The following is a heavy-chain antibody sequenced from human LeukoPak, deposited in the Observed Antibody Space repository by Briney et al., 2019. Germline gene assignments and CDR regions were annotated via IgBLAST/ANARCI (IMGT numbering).Heavy chain of an antibody. CDR1: GLTFSSYG. CDR3: ARGGGGHYFDY. J-gene: IGHJ4*02. Sequence: PGRSLRLSCAASGLTFSSYGMHWVRQAPGKGLEWVAVIWYDGSNKYYADSVKGRFTISRDNSKNTLYLQMNSLRAEDTAVYYCARGGGGHYFDYWGQGTLVTVSS. V-gene: IGHV3-33*01. CDR2: IWYDGSNK. D-gene: IGHD3-16*01.